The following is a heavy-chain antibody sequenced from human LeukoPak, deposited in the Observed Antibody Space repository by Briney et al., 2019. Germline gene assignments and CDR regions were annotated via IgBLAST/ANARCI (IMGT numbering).Heavy chain of an antibody. CDR2: ISGTGGTI. D-gene: IGHD3-3*01. CDR1: GFTFSNYV. CDR3: AKDGLEATPLFDY. Sequence: GGSLRLSCAASGFTFSNYVMNWVRQAPGKGLEWVSGISGTGGTIYYADSVKGRFTISRDNSKNTLYLQMNSLRAEDTAVYYCAKDGLEATPLFDYWGQGTLVTVSS. V-gene: IGHV3-23*01. J-gene: IGHJ4*02.